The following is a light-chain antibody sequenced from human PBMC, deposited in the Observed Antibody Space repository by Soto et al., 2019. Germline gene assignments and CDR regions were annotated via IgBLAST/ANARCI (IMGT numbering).Light chain of an antibody. CDR3: QQYDTWPFT. J-gene: IGKJ4*01. Sequence: DIQMTQSPSTLSGSVGDRVTITCRASQTISSWLAWYQQKPGKAPKLLIYKASTLKSGVPSRFSGSGSGTEFTLTISSLQPDDFAVYYCQQYDTWPFTFGGGTRVEIE. V-gene: IGKV1-5*03. CDR2: KAS. CDR1: QTISSW.